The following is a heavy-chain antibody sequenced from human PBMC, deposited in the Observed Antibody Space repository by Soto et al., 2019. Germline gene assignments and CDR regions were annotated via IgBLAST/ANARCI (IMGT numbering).Heavy chain of an antibody. CDR1: GYTFTSYA. V-gene: IGHV1-3*01. Sequence: ASVKVSCKASGYTFTSYAMHWVRQAPGQRLEWMGWINAGNGNTKYSQKFQGRVTITRDTSASTAYMELSSLRSEDTAVYYCAGDKLERSSGVYYYYGMDVWGQGTTVTVSS. J-gene: IGHJ6*02. D-gene: IGHD6-19*01. CDR3: AGDKLERSSGVYYYYGMDV. CDR2: INAGNGNT.